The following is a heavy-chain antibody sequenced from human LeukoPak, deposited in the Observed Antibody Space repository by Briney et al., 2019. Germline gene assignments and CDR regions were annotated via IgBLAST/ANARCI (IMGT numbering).Heavy chain of an antibody. Sequence: PGGSLRLSCAASGFTFSSYAMSWVRQAPGKGLEWVSAISGSSGSTYYADSVKGRFTISRDNSKNTLYLQMNSLRAEDTAVYYCAKVAAPESGYFYFDYWGQGTLVTVSS. CDR2: ISGSSGST. V-gene: IGHV3-23*01. CDR1: GFTFSSYA. CDR3: AKVAAPESGYFYFDY. D-gene: IGHD3-3*01. J-gene: IGHJ4*02.